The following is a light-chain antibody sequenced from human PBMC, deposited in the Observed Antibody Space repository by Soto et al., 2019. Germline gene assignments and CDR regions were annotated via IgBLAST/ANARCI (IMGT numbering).Light chain of an antibody. Sequence: QSVLTQPPSGSAAPGQKVTISCSGSSSNIGKNYVSWYQQVPGTAPKLLIYEDNKRRSGIPDRFSGSKSGTSATLGITGLQTGDEADYYCGTWDSGLSVWVFGTGTKVTV. CDR3: GTWDSGLSVWV. CDR1: SSNIGKNY. V-gene: IGLV1-51*02. CDR2: EDN. J-gene: IGLJ1*01.